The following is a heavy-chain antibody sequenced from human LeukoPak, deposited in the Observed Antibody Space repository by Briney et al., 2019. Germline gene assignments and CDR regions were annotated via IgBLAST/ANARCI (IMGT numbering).Heavy chain of an antibody. CDR2: IKRKTDGGTT. CDR3: AVGSSATWFDP. V-gene: IGHV3-15*07. Sequence: GGSLRLSCAASGFTFSNAWMNWVRQAPGKGLEWVGRIKRKTDGGTTDYAAPVKGRFTISRDDSKNTLYLQMNSLKTEGTAVYYCAVGSSATWFDPWGQGTLVTVSS. D-gene: IGHD6-13*01. J-gene: IGHJ5*02. CDR1: GFTFSNAW.